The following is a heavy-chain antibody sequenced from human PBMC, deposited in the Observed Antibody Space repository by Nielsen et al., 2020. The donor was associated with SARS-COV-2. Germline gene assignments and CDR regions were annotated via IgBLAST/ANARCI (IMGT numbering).Heavy chain of an antibody. CDR3: ARGDYSGWFYYYGMDV. CDR2: ISYNGSNK. D-gene: IGHD6-19*01. CDR1: GFTFSSYA. V-gene: IGHV3-30*04. Sequence: GGSLRLSCAASGFTFSSYAMHWVRQAPGKGLEWVAVISYNGSNKYYADSVKGRFTISRDNAKNTLYLQMNSLRAEDTAVYYCARGDYSGWFYYYGMDVWGQGTTVTVSS. J-gene: IGHJ6*02.